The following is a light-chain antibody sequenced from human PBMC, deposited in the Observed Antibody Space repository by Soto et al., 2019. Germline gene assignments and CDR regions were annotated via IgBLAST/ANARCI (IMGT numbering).Light chain of an antibody. Sequence: ALTQPRSVSGSPGQSVTISCTGTSSDVGGYNYVSWYQQHPGKAPKLMIYDVSKRPSGVPDRFSGSKSGNTASLTISGLQAEDEADYYCCSYAGSYTSYVFGTGTKVTVL. CDR2: DVS. J-gene: IGLJ1*01. CDR1: SSDVGGYNY. CDR3: CSYAGSYTSYV. V-gene: IGLV2-11*01.